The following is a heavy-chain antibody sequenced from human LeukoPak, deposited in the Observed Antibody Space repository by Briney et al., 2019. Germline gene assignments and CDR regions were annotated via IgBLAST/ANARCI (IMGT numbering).Heavy chain of an antibody. V-gene: IGHV3-74*01. CDR1: GFTFSTYV. Sequence: PAGSLRLSCAASGFTFSTYVMHWVRHAPGKGLVWVSRISHDGTITTYADSVKGRFTISRDNAKNTLYLQMNSLRVEDTAVYYCARDRDWLISDGGQGTLVTVSS. J-gene: IGHJ4*02. CDR3: ARDRDWLISD. CDR2: ISHDGTIT. D-gene: IGHD2-21*02.